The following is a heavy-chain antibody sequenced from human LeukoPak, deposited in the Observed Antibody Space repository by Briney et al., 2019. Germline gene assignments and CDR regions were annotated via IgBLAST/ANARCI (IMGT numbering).Heavy chain of an antibody. D-gene: IGHD3-3*01. CDR2: INPNSGGT. Sequence: ASVKVSCKASGYTFTSYDINWVRQATGQGLEWMGWINPNSGGTNYAQKFQGRVTMTRDTPISTAYMELSRLRSDDTAVYYCATGITIFGVVILDYWGQGTLVTVSS. J-gene: IGHJ4*02. V-gene: IGHV1-2*02. CDR3: ATGITIFGVVILDY. CDR1: GYTFTSYD.